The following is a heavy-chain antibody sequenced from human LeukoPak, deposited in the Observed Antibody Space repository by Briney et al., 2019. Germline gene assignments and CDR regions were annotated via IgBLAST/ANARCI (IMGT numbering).Heavy chain of an antibody. Sequence: SETLSLTCAVSGYSLGSGFYSGLVRPPRGKGLEWIGIMYHTGTIYYNQSLRSRLTISEDTSKSHFSLTVNSLTAADTALYYCATGRYSGSVDYWGQGILVTVSS. CDR1: GYSLGSGFY. J-gene: IGHJ4*02. V-gene: IGHV4-38-2*01. D-gene: IGHD1-26*01. CDR2: MYHTGTI. CDR3: ATGRYSGSVDY.